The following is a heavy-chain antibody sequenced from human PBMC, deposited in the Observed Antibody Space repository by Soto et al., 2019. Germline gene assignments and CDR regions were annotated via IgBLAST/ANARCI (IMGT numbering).Heavy chain of an antibody. J-gene: IGHJ3*02. Sequence: EVQLVESGGGLVQPGRSLRLSCAASGFTFDDYAMHWVRQAPGKGLEWVSGISWNSGSIGYADSVKGRFTISRDNAKNSLYLQMNSLIAEDTALYYCAKDKGDCSGGSCYWNAFDIWGQGTMVTVSS. V-gene: IGHV3-9*01. D-gene: IGHD2-15*01. CDR1: GFTFDDYA. CDR2: ISWNSGSI. CDR3: AKDKGDCSGGSCYWNAFDI.